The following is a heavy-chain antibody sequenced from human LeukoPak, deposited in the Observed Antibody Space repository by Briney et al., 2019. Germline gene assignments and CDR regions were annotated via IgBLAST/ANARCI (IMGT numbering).Heavy chain of an antibody. CDR1: GFTFSSYA. Sequence: GGSLRLSCAASGFTFSSYAMHWVRQAPGKGLEWVAVISYDGSNKYYADSVKGRFTISRDNSKNTLYLQMNSLRAEDTAVYYCARRGDGYNWGYYFDYWGQGTLVTVSS. J-gene: IGHJ4*02. V-gene: IGHV3-30*04. D-gene: IGHD5-24*01. CDR2: ISYDGSNK. CDR3: ARRGDGYNWGYYFDY.